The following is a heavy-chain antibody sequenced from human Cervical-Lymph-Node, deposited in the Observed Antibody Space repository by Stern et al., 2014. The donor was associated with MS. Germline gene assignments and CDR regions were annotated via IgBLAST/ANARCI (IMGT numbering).Heavy chain of an antibody. D-gene: IGHD6-19*01. V-gene: IGHV3-30*18. CDR1: GFTFSSYG. J-gene: IGHJ4*02. CDR2: ISYDGSNK. Sequence: VHLVESGGGVVQPGRSLRLSCAASGFTFSSYGMHWVRQAPGKGLEWVAVISYDGSNKYYADSVKGRFTISRDNSKNTLYLQMNSLRAEDTAVYYCAKDSSIAVAGTGFDYWGQGTLVTVSS. CDR3: AKDSSIAVAGTGFDY.